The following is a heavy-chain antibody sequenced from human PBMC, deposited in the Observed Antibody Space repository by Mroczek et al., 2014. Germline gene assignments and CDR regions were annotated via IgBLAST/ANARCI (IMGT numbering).Heavy chain of an antibody. CDR3: ARSRITMIVPDAFDI. Sequence: QVQLQESGPGLVKPSETLSLTCTVSGGSISSYYWSWIRQPPGKGLEWIGYIYYSGSTYYNPSLKSRVTISVDTSKNQFSLKLSSVTAADTAVYYCARSRITMIVPDAFDIWGQGTMVTVSS. V-gene: IGHV4-59*08. D-gene: IGHD3-22*01. CDR2: IYYSGST. J-gene: IGHJ3*02. CDR1: GGSISSYY.